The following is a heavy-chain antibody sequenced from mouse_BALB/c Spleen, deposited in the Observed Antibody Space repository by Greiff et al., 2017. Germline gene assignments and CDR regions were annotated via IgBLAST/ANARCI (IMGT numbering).Heavy chain of an antibody. CDR2: IYPGSGST. Sequence: LQQPGSELVRPGASVKLSCKASGYTFTSYWMHWVKQRHGQGLEWIGNIYPGSGSTNYDEKFKSKGTLTVDTSSSTAYMHLSSLTSEDSAVYYWTRAGPYDGNYDGFAYWGQGTLVTVSA. V-gene: IGHV1S22*01. CDR3: TRAGPYDGNYDGFAY. D-gene: IGHD2-10*01. J-gene: IGHJ3*01. CDR1: GYTFTSYW.